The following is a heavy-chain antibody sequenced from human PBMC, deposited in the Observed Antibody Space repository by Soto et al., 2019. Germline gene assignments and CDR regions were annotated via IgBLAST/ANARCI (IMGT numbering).Heavy chain of an antibody. CDR1: GYTFTTYG. CDR2: INTHNGNT. Sequence: QVQLEQSAPEVKKPGASVKVSCKASGYTFTTYGISWVRQAPGQGLEWLGWINTHNGNTNYAQNPQGSVIMTADTSTSTAYMELRSLRSDDTAIYYCTREGSAPYYYYGMDAWGQGTTVTVSS. D-gene: IGHD3-10*01. J-gene: IGHJ6*02. CDR3: TREGSAPYYYYGMDA. V-gene: IGHV1-18*01.